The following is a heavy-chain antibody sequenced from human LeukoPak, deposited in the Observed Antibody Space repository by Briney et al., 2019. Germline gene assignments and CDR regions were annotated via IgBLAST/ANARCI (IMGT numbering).Heavy chain of an antibody. D-gene: IGHD2-15*01. J-gene: IGHJ4*02. Sequence: SETLSLTCAVYGDFFSGYYWSSIRQPPGKGLEWIGEINNSGSTNYNPSLKSRVTISLDTSKNQFSLKLSSVTAADTAVYYCARGGVISGRFDYWGQGTLVTVSS. CDR3: ARGGVISGRFDY. CDR1: GDFFSGYY. CDR2: INNSGST. V-gene: IGHV4-34*01.